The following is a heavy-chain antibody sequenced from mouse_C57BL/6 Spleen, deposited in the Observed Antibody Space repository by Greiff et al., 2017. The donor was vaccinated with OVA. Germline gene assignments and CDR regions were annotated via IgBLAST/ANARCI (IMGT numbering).Heavy chain of an antibody. J-gene: IGHJ3*01. V-gene: IGHV1-82*01. CDR2: IYPGDGDT. Sequence: QVQLQQSGPELVKPGASVKISCKASGYAFSSSWMNWVKQRPGKGLEWIGRIYPGDGDTNYNGKFKGKATLTADKSSSTAYMQLSSLTSEDSAVYFCARSYDGYYEFAYWGQGTLVTVSA. CDR1: GYAFSSSW. CDR3: ARSYDGYYEFAY. D-gene: IGHD2-3*01.